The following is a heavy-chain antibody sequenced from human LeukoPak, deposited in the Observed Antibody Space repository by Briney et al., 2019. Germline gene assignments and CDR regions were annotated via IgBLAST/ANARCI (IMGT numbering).Heavy chain of an antibody. Sequence: GGSLRLSCAASGFTFSSYWMHWVRQAPGKGLVWVSRINSDGSSTNYADSVKGRFTISRANAKNTLYLQMNSLRGEDTAVCYCASWQWAGNVFDIWGQGTMVTVSS. J-gene: IGHJ3*02. CDR2: INSDGSST. CDR3: ASWQWAGNVFDI. CDR1: GFTFSSYW. V-gene: IGHV3-74*01. D-gene: IGHD6-19*01.